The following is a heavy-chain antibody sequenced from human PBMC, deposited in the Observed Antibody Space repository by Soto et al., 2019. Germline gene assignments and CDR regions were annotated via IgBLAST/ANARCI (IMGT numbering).Heavy chain of an antibody. V-gene: IGHV4-4*02. CDR1: GGSISSSNW. Sequence: SETLSLTCAVSGGSISSSNWWSWVRQPPGKGLEWIGEIYHSGSTNYNPSLKSRVTISVDKSKNQFSLKLSSVTAADTAVYYRPRGGGLRFYGMDVWGQGTKVTVSS. CDR2: IYHSGST. CDR3: PRGGGLRFYGMDV. D-gene: IGHD3-3*01. J-gene: IGHJ6*02.